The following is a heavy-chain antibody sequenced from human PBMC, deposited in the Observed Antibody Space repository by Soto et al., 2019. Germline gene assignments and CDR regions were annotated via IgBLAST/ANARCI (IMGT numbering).Heavy chain of an antibody. D-gene: IGHD3-22*01. CDR1: GGTFSSYA. CDR3: AGLHYYDSSGLSLDY. V-gene: IGHV1-69*13. Sequence: ASVKVSCKASGGTFSSYAISWVRQAPGQGLEWMGGIIPIFGTANYAQKFQGRVTITADESTSTAYMELSSLRSEDTAVYYCAGLHYYDSSGLSLDYWGQGTLVTVSS. CDR2: IIPIFGTA. J-gene: IGHJ4*02.